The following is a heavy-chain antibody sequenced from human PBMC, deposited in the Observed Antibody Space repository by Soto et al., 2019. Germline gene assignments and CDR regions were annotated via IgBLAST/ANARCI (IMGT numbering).Heavy chain of an antibody. CDR2: ITTRGGRT. CDR1: GFSFSSYA. V-gene: IGHV3-23*01. Sequence: EVQLLESGGGWTQPGGSLRLACAASGFSFSSYAMSWVRQAPSQGLEWVSSITTRGGRTYYADSVRGRFTISRDNFANALYLEMNSLRAEDTAIYFCAKEYYYDPSRPYSALSFDSWGQGTLGTVSS. J-gene: IGHJ4*02. D-gene: IGHD3-22*01. CDR3: AKEYYYDPSRPYSALSFDS.